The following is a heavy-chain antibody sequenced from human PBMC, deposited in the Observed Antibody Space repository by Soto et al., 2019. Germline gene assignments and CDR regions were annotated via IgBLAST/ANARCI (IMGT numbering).Heavy chain of an antibody. Sequence: EVQLVESGGGLVQPGGSLRLSCAASGFTFSSYSINWVRQAPGKGLEWVSYISSTSSTTFYADSVKGRFTISRDNAKNSLYLQMNSLRAEDTAVYYCAIHIAAYGSGSLTTFDYWGQGTLVTVSS. J-gene: IGHJ4*02. V-gene: IGHV3-48*01. CDR1: GFTFSSYS. CDR3: AIHIAAYGSGSLTTFDY. CDR2: ISSTSSTT. D-gene: IGHD3-10*01.